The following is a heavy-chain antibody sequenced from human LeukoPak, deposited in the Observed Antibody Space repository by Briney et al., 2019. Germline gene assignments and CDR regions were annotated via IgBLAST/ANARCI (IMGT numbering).Heavy chain of an antibody. CDR3: ALYCSGGSCYSMGGAFDI. CDR1: GFTFSNYA. D-gene: IGHD2-15*01. Sequence: GGSLRLSCATPGFTFSNYAMSWVRQAPGKGLEWVSAISGNGDNTYYVDSVKGRFTISRDNSKNTLYLQVNSLRAEDTAVYYCALYCSGGSCYSMGGAFDIWGQGTVVTVSS. V-gene: IGHV3-23*01. J-gene: IGHJ3*02. CDR2: ISGNGDNT.